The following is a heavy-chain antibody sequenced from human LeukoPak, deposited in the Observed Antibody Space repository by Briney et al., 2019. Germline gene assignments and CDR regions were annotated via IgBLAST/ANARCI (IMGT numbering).Heavy chain of an antibody. CDR1: GFSFSGYG. CDR2: ISNDGTNK. CDR3: ARDWARGDSYYVDY. Sequence: AGGSLTLYCAASGFSFSGYGMHWVRQAPGKGLECVALISNDGTNKYYADSVKGRFTISRDNSKNTLYLQMDSLRTEDTAVYYCARDWARGDSYYVDYWGQGTLVTVSS. D-gene: IGHD2-21*02. J-gene: IGHJ4*02. V-gene: IGHV3-30*03.